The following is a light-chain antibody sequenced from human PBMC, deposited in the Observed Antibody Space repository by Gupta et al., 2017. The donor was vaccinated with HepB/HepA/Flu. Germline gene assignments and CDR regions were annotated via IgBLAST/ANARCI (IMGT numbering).Light chain of an antibody. CDR1: QSVLYSSNNKNY. Sequence: DIVMTQSPDSLAVSLGERATINCKSSQSVLYSSNNKNYLAWYQQKPGQPPKLLIYWASTRESGVPDRFSGSGSGTDFTLTISSLQAEDVAVYYCQQYYSTPPFTFGHGTQVDIK. CDR2: WAS. J-gene: IGKJ3*01. V-gene: IGKV4-1*01. CDR3: QQYYSTPPFT.